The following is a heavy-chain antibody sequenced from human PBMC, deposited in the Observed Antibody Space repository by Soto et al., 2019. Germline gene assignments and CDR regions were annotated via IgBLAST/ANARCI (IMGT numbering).Heavy chain of an antibody. J-gene: IGHJ6*02. CDR1: GFTFSSYS. Sequence: PGGSLRLSCAASGFTFSSYSMNWVRQAPGKGLEWVSSISSSSSYIYYADTVKGRFSISRDNSKNTLYLQMNSLRAEDTAVYYCARVVTTVTAEGPEYYYYYGMDVWGQGTTVTVSS. CDR2: ISSSSSYI. V-gene: IGHV3-21*01. D-gene: IGHD4-17*01. CDR3: ARVVTTVTAEGPEYYYYYGMDV.